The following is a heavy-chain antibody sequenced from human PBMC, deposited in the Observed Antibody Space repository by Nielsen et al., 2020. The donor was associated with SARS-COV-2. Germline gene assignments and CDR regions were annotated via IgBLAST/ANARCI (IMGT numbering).Heavy chain of an antibody. Sequence: GSLRLSCAASGFTFSSYAMHWIRQAPGKGLEWIAYNYNSAKTMYNSSLKSRVTMSVDTSKNQLSLRLTSVTAADTAVYYCARGRAPLRYWGQGILVTVSS. CDR3: ARGRAPLRY. CDR2: NYNSAKT. V-gene: IGHV4-59*01. D-gene: IGHD2-15*01. J-gene: IGHJ4*02. CDR1: GFTFSSYA.